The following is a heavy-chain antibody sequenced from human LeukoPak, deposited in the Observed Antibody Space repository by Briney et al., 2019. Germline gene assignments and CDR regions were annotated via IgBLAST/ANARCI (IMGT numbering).Heavy chain of an antibody. V-gene: IGHV3-43*01. J-gene: IGHJ4*02. CDR2: ISWDGGST. Sequence: GGSLRLSCAASGFTFDDYTMHWVRQAPGKGLEWVSLISWDGGSTYYADSVKGRFTISRDNSKNSLYLQMNSLRAEDTALYYCASGGIYCGAAFDFWGQGTLVTVSS. CDR1: GFTFDDYT. CDR3: ASGGIYCGAAFDF. D-gene: IGHD1-26*01.